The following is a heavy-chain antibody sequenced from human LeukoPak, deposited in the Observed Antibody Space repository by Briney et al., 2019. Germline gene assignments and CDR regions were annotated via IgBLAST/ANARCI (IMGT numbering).Heavy chain of an antibody. CDR1: GFTIDNYG. CDR3: AKEGRGMDV. CDR2: ISYDGSNK. V-gene: IGHV3-30*18. D-gene: IGHD1-26*01. J-gene: IGHJ6*03. Sequence: GGSLRLSCAASGFTIDNYGMHWVRQAPGKGLEWVAVISYDGSNKYYADSVKGRFTISRDNSKNTLYLQMNSLRAEDTAVYYCAKEGRGMDVWGKGTTVTVSS.